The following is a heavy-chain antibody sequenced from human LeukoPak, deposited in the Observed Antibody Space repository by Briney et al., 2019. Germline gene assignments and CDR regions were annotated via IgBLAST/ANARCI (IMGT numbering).Heavy chain of an antibody. J-gene: IGHJ4*02. CDR1: GYTFTGYG. V-gene: IGHV1-18*01. CDR2: ITVYNNVT. Sequence: ASVKVSCRASGYTFTGYGVTWMRQAPGQALEWMGWITVYNNVTKSAQKFQDRVTMTTDTSTTTAYLELRSLRSDDTAVYYCARRRYDCYDYWGQGTLVTVSS. CDR3: ARRRYDCYDY. D-gene: IGHD3-16*01.